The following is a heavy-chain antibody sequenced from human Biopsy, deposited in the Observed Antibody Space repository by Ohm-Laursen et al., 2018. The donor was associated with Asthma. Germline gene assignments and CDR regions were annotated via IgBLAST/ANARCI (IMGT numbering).Heavy chain of an antibody. V-gene: IGHV4-39*01. CDR2: MYYGETT. CDR3: ARGSSSRLSQWELLVSGGKRAHSYYGMDV. J-gene: IGHJ6*02. CDR1: GASITSSAYY. Sequence: SETLSLTCTVSGASITSSAYYWGWIRQPPGKGLEWIGSMYYGETTYYSPSLKSRVTISVDTSKNQFSLRLTSVTAADTAVYYCARGSSSRLSQWELLVSGGKRAHSYYGMDVWGQGTTVTVSS. D-gene: IGHD1-26*01.